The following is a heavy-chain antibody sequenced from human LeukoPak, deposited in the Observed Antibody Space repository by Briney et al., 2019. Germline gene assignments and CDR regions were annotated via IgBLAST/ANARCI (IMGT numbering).Heavy chain of an antibody. V-gene: IGHV3-23*01. CDR1: GFTFSSYA. J-gene: IGHJ4*02. Sequence: GGSLRLSCPVSGFTFSSYAMSWVRQAPGRGLEWVSVISTSGESAYYADSVKGRFAISRDNSKNTLYLQMNSLRAEDTAVYYCAKDRGSGYHYFDYWGQGTLVTVSS. CDR2: ISTSGESA. CDR3: AKDRGSGYHYFDY. D-gene: IGHD3-22*01.